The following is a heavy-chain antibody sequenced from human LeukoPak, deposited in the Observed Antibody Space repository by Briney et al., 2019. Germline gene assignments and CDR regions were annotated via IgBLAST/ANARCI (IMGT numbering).Heavy chain of an antibody. V-gene: IGHV3-48*02. J-gene: IGHJ3*02. CDR2: ISSSRGSSTI. D-gene: IGHD3-22*01. Sequence: PGGSLRLSCAAYGFTFSSYSMNWVRQAPGKGLEWVSYISSSRGSSTIYYADSVKGRFTISRDNAKNSLYLQMNSLRDEDTAVYYCAREYDYEGSGYYCGAFDAFDIWGQGTMVTVSS. CDR1: GFTFSSYS. CDR3: AREYDYEGSGYYCGAFDAFDI.